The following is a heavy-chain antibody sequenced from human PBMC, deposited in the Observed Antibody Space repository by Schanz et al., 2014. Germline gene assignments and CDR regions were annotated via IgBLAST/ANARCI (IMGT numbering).Heavy chain of an antibody. V-gene: IGHV4-30-4*07. CDR2: IYYSGST. Sequence: QVQLQESGPGLVKPSQTLSLTCAVSGGSISSGGYSWNWIRQPPGKGLEWIVYIYYSGSTYYNPSLKSRVTISVDTSKTQFPLKLSSVTAADTAVYYCARDDGGGYNQIDYWGQGALVTVSS. CDR3: ARDDGGGYNQIDY. CDR1: GGSISSGGYS. J-gene: IGHJ4*02. D-gene: IGHD5-12*01.